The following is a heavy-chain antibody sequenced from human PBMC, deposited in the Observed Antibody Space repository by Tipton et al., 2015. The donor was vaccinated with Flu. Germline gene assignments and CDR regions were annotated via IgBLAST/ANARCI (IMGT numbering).Heavy chain of an antibody. CDR2: IKQDGSEK. J-gene: IGHJ2*01. CDR3: ARDGVAAGLYFDL. CDR1: GFPFTSYW. D-gene: IGHD3-3*01. V-gene: IGHV3-7*01. Sequence: SLRLSCAASGFPFTSYWMNWVRQAPGKGLEWVASIKQDGSEKKYVESVEGRFTISRDNAQNSMNLQMTSLRAEDTAVYYCARDGVAAGLYFDLWGRGTLVTVSS.